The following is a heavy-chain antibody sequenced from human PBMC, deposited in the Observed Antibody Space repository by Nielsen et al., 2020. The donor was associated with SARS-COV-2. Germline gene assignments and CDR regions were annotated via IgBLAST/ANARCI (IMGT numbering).Heavy chain of an antibody. V-gene: IGHV4-38-2*02. CDR1: GYSISSGYY. CDR2: IYHSGST. D-gene: IGHD1-26*01. J-gene: IGHJ5*02. CDR3: ARDSMGATSWFDP. Sequence: SETLSLTCTVSGYSISSGYYWGWIRQPPGKGLEWIGSIYHSGSTYYNPSLKSRVTISVDTSKNQFSLKLSSVTAADTAVYYCARDSMGATSWFDPWGQGILVTVSS.